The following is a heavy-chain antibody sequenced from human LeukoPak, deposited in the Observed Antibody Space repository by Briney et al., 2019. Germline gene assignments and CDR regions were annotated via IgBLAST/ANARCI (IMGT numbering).Heavy chain of an antibody. Sequence: SETLSLTCTVSGVSISSYYWSWIRQPPGKGLEWIGYIYYSGSTNYNPSLKSRITISVDTSKNQYSLKLSSVTAADTAVYYCARVLGMATIEGLDYWGQGTLVTVSS. CDR3: ARVLGMATIEGLDY. J-gene: IGHJ4*02. CDR1: GVSISSYY. V-gene: IGHV4-59*01. CDR2: IYYSGST. D-gene: IGHD5-24*01.